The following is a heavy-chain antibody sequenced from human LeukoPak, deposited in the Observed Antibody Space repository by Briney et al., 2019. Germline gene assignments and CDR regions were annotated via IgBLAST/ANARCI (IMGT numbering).Heavy chain of an antibody. D-gene: IGHD2-15*01. CDR3: ARDQWDYCSGGSCYYFDY. V-gene: IGHV3-30*04. CDR1: GFTFSSYA. J-gene: IGHJ4*02. CDR2: ISYDGSNK. Sequence: QAGRSLRLSCAASGFTFSSYAMHWVRQAPGKGLEWVAVISYDGSNKYYADSVKGRFTISRDNSKNTLYLQMNSLRAEDTAVYYCARDQWDYCSGGSCYYFDYWGQGTLVTVSS.